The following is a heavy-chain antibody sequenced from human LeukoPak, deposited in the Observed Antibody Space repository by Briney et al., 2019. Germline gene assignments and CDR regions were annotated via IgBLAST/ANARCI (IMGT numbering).Heavy chain of an antibody. D-gene: IGHD6-19*01. Sequence: GSLRLSCKGSGFTSTDYGTSWVRRAPGKGLGWVGCIRSKASGATIEYAASVKGRFSNARDDYKTIADLQMNSRKSEDRAVYYCTRDAYNTGWNRDYWGQETLLTVSS. CDR1: GFTSTDYG. CDR2: IRSKASGATI. CDR3: TRDAYNTGWNRDY. J-gene: IGHJ4*02. V-gene: IGHV3-49*04.